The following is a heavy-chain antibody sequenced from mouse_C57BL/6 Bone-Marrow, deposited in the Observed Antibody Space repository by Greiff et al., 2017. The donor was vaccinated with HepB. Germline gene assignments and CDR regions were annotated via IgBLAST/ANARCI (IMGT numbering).Heavy chain of an antibody. D-gene: IGHD1-1*01. Sequence: EVQLQQSGPELVKPGASVKISCKASGYTFTDYYMNWVKQSHGKSLEWIGDINPNNGGTSYNQKFKGKATLTVDKSSSTAYMELRSLTSEDSAVYYCARFITTVVATGDYWGQGTTLTVSS. CDR3: ARFITTVVATGDY. J-gene: IGHJ2*01. CDR2: INPNNGGT. V-gene: IGHV1-26*01. CDR1: GYTFTDYY.